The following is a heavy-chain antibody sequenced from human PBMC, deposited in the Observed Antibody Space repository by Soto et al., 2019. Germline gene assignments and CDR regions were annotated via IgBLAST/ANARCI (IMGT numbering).Heavy chain of an antibody. J-gene: IGHJ4*02. CDR3: VRGPYSGFAY. V-gene: IGHV1-8*01. Sequence: QMQLVQSGAEVKEPGASVKVSCQASGYTFTTYDINWVRQATGQGLEWMGWMNPKTGKAGYAQKFQGRVTMTRNTSTSTAYLEVSSLRSEDTAVFFCVRGPYSGFAYWGQGTLVTVSS. CDR1: GYTFTTYD. CDR2: MNPKTGKA. D-gene: IGHD5-12*01.